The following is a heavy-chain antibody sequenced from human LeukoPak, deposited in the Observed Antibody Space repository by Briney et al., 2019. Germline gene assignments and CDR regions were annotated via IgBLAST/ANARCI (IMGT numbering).Heavy chain of an antibody. CDR3: ARGLRGIRDY. CDR1: GYNFTIHG. Sequence: ASVKVSCKASGYNFTIHGISWVRQAPGRGLEWMGWISPYNGNTKYAQKLQDRVTMTTDTSTSTAYTDLRSLRSDDTAVYYCARGLRGIRDYWGQGTLVTVSS. J-gene: IGHJ4*02. V-gene: IGHV1-18*01. CDR2: ISPYNGNT. D-gene: IGHD2/OR15-2a*01.